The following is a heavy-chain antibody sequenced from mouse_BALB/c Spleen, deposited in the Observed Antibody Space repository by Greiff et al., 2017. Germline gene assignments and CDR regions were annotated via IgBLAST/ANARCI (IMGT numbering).Heavy chain of an antibody. V-gene: IGHV14-3*02. CDR1: GFNIKDTY. CDR3: ASNWFAY. CDR2: IDPANGNT. Sequence: VQLKESGAELVKPGASVKLSCTASGFNIKDTYMHWVKQRPEQGLEWIGRIDPANGNTKYDPKFQGKATITADTSSNTAYLQLSSLTSEDTAVYYCASNWFAYWGQGTLVTVSA. J-gene: IGHJ3*01.